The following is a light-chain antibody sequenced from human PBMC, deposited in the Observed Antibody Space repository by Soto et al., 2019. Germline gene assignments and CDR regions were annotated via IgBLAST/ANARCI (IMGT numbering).Light chain of an antibody. V-gene: IGKV3-20*01. CDR1: QDVGTNY. Sequence: EVVLTQSPGTLSLSPGEGATLSCRSSQDVGTNYLAWYQQKPGQAPRLLIFGASSRASGVPGRFSGSGSGTDFTLTISRLEHEDSAVYYCQQFINSPYMYIFGQGTKLEI. CDR2: GAS. CDR3: QQFINSPYMYI. J-gene: IGKJ2*01.